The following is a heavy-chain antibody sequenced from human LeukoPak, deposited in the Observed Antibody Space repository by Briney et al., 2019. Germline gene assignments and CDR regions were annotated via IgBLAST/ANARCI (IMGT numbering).Heavy chain of an antibody. J-gene: IGHJ4*03. CDR1: GGSISSYY. CDR2: ISDSGST. V-gene: IGHV4-59*08. CDR3: ARRGGTVVGDTGYHYWYFDN. D-gene: IGHD5-12*01. Sequence: SETLSLTCTVSGGSISSYYWSWVRQFPGKGLEWIGYISDSGSTNYSPSLESRVTISVDTSKNKFFLILSSVTAADTAVYYCARRGGTVVGDTGYHYWYFDNWGQGTTVTVSS.